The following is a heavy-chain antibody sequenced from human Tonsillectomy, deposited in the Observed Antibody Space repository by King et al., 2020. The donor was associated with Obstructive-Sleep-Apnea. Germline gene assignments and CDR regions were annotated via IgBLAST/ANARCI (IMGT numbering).Heavy chain of an antibody. Sequence: QLVQSGAEVKKPGASVKVSCKASGYTFTSYGISWVRQAPGQGLEWMGWISAYNGNTNYAQKLQGRVTMTTDTSTSTAYMELRSLSSDDTAVYYCASTPLRGYSGYDYPWPYYFDYWGQGTLVTVSS. D-gene: IGHD5-12*01. J-gene: IGHJ4*02. CDR3: ASTPLRGYSGYDYPWPYYFDY. CDR2: ISAYNGNT. V-gene: IGHV1-18*04. CDR1: GYTFTSYG.